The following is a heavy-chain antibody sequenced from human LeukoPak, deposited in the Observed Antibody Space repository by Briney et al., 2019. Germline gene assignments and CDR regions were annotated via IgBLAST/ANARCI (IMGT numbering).Heavy chain of an antibody. D-gene: IGHD6-19*01. Sequence: PSETLSLTCTVSGGAINSYYWSWIRQPPGKGLEWIGYISYSGSTNYNPSLRSRVTMSVDTSENQFSLKLTSVTAADTAVYYCARGWFYFDYWGQGTLDTVSS. CDR2: ISYSGST. CDR1: GGAINSYY. CDR3: ARGWFYFDY. J-gene: IGHJ4*02. V-gene: IGHV4-59*08.